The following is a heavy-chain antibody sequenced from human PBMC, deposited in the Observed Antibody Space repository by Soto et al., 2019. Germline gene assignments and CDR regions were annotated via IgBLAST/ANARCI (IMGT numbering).Heavy chain of an antibody. V-gene: IGHV4-34*01. CDR1: GGSLSDYN. J-gene: IGHJ5*02. CDR3: AKYQWNPGAFDP. D-gene: IGHD6-19*01. Sequence: QVQLQQWGAGLLKPSKTLSLPGAGYGGSLSDYNGNGFRQPPGKGLEWIGEINHRGTASYNPSLKSRVDISVDTALTQFSLKLRSVTAADTAIYYCAKYQWNPGAFDPWGPGTQVTVSS. CDR2: INHRGTA.